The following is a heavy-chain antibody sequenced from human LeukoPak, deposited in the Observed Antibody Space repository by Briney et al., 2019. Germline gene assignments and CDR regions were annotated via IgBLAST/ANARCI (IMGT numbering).Heavy chain of an antibody. D-gene: IGHD3-22*01. Sequence: GGSLRLSCAASGFTFSSYGMHWVRQAPGKGLEWVAVIWYGGSNKYYADSVKGRFTISRDNSKNTLYLQMNSLRAEDTAVYYCAKGDTAYYYDSSPAFDIWGQGTMVTVSS. V-gene: IGHV3-30*02. CDR2: IWYGGSNK. CDR3: AKGDTAYYYDSSPAFDI. J-gene: IGHJ3*02. CDR1: GFTFSSYG.